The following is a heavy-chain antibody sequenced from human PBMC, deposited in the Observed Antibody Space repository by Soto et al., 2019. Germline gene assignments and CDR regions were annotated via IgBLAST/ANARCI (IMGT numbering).Heavy chain of an antibody. V-gene: IGHV1-69*01. CDR1: GGSLNSFA. J-gene: IGHJ5*02. D-gene: IGHD3-22*01. CDR3: TRALVGLPPEYYDSRGYRS. Sequence: QVQLVQSGAEVKKPGSSVKFSCKTSGGSLNSFAISWVRQAPGQGLEWIGGIIPIFGATNYAQTFQGRLTITADEDTSTAYMEMSRLRSEDTAVYFCTRALVGLPPEYYDSRGYRSWGQGTLVTVSA. CDR2: IIPIFGAT.